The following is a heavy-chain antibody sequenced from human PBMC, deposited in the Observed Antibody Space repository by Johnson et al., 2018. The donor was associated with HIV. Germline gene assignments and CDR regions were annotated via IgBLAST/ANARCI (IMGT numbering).Heavy chain of an antibody. CDR2: TSYDGGNK. V-gene: IGHV3-30*19. CDR3: ARDSMVQGVMWAFDI. Sequence: QVQLVESGGGVVQPGRSLRLSCAASGFTFSTYGMHWVRQAPGKGLEWVAVTSYDGGNKYYADSVKGRFTISRDNAKNSLYLQMNSLRAEDTAVYYCARDSMVQGVMWAFDIWGQGTMVTVSS. J-gene: IGHJ3*02. D-gene: IGHD3-10*01. CDR1: GFTFSTYG.